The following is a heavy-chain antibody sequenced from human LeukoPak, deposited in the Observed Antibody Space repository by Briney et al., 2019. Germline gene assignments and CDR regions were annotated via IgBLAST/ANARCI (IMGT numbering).Heavy chain of an antibody. CDR3: ATKQWLAPPPDS. CDR2: INTDGTVT. Sequence: GGSLRLSCAASGFTFSKYWMLWARHAPGKGLESVSRINTDGTVTTYADSVKGRFTVSRDNADNTMFLQMNSVRDEDTAVYYCATKQWLAPPPDSWGQGTPVTVSS. CDR1: GFTFSKYW. D-gene: IGHD6-19*01. V-gene: IGHV3-74*01. J-gene: IGHJ4*02.